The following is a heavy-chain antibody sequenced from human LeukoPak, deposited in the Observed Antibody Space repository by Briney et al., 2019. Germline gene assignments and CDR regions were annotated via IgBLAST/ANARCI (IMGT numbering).Heavy chain of an antibody. V-gene: IGHV1-18*04. CDR3: ARHLNYWSGYPPDY. CDR1: GYTFTSYD. J-gene: IGHJ4*02. D-gene: IGHD3-3*01. Sequence: ASVRVSCKASGYTFTSYDISWVRQAPGQGLEWMAWISASNGNTNYAEKFQGRVNMTTDTSTSTAYMDLRNLTSDDTAVYYCARHLNYWSGYPPDYRGQGTLVTVSS. CDR2: ISASNGNT.